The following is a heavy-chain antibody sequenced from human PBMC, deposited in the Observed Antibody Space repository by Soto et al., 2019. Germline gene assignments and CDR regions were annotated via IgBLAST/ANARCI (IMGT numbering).Heavy chain of an antibody. V-gene: IGHV4-59*01. CDR2: IYYSGST. CDR3: ARVTGDVYGDPYYYYGMDV. D-gene: IGHD4-17*01. Sequence: SETLSLTCTVSGGSISSYYWSWIRQPPGKGLEWIGYIYYSGSTNYNPSLKSRVTISVDTSKNQFSLKLSSVTAADTAVYYCARVTGDVYGDPYYYYGMDVWGQGTTVTVSS. J-gene: IGHJ6*02. CDR1: GGSISSYY.